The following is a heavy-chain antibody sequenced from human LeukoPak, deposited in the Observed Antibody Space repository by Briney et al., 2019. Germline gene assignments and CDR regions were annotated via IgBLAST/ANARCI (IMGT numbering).Heavy chain of an antibody. Sequence: SETLSLTCTVSGGSISSYYWSWIRQPAGKGLEWIGRIYTSGSTNYNPSLKSRVTMSVDTSKNQFSLKLSSVTAADTAVYYCARARTMVRGLYYYYYYMDIWGKGTTVTISS. CDR3: ARARTMVRGLYYYYYYMDI. V-gene: IGHV4-4*07. CDR2: IYTSGST. J-gene: IGHJ6*03. D-gene: IGHD3-10*01. CDR1: GGSISSYY.